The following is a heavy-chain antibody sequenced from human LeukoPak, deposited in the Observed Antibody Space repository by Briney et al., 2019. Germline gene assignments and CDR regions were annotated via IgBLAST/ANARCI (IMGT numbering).Heavy chain of an antibody. V-gene: IGHV1-8*03. CDR2: MNPNSGNT. CDR1: GYTFTSYD. D-gene: IGHD6-13*01. J-gene: IGHJ5*02. CDR3: ARDKDLARSYYFRGIAAAGSWFDP. Sequence: ASVKVSCKASGYTFTSYDINWVRQTTGQGLEWMGWMNPNSGNTGYAQKFQGRVTLTGNTSISTAYMELSSLRSEDTAVYYCARDKDLARSYYFRGIAAAGSWFDPWGQGTLVTVSS.